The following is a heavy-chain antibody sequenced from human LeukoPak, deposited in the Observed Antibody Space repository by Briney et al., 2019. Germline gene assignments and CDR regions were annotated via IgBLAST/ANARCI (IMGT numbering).Heavy chain of an antibody. D-gene: IGHD3-22*01. V-gene: IGHV1-8*01. CDR1: GYTFTSYD. J-gene: IGHJ4*02. CDR2: MNPNSGNT. CDR3: ARKRKYYYDSSGWSDY. Sequence: GASVKVSCTASGYTFTSYDINWVRQATGQGLKWMGWMNPNSGNTGYAQKFQGRVTMTRNTSISTAYMELSSPRSEDTAVYYCARKRKYYYDSSGWSDYWGQGTLVTVSS.